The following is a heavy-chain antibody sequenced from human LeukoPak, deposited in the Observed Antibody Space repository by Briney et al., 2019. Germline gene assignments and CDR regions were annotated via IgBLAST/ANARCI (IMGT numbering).Heavy chain of an antibody. CDR2: IYYSGCT. J-gene: IGHJ4*02. CDR3: ARDHYCDYHDY. CDR1: GGSISSYY. D-gene: IGHD3-10*01. V-gene: IGHV4-59*01. Sequence: PSETLSLPCTVSGGSISSYYGSWLRQPPGKGLEGIVYIYYSGCTNYNPPLKSPVTISVETPKNQFTLKLSSVPASDTAVYYCARDHYCDYHDYWGQGTLVTVSS.